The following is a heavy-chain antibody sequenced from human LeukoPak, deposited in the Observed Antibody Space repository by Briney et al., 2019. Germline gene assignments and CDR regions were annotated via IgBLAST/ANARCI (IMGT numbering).Heavy chain of an antibody. Sequence: PGGSLRLSCAASGFTFSSYAMSWVRQAPGKGLEWVSAISGSGGSTYYADSVKGRFTISRDNSKNTLYLQMNGLRAEDTAVYYCATNVLRSFDWSVEAFDLWGQGALVSVSS. J-gene: IGHJ3*01. CDR1: GFTFSSYA. CDR3: ATNVLRSFDWSVEAFDL. V-gene: IGHV3-23*01. CDR2: ISGSGGST. D-gene: IGHD3-9*01.